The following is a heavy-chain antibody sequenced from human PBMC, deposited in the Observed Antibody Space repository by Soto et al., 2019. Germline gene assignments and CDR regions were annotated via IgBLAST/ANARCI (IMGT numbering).Heavy chain of an antibody. J-gene: IGHJ4*02. CDR2: THNSGNT. Sequence: PSATLSLTCTVSGGSVSSDYWSWIRQPPGKGLEWIGYTHNSGNTDYNPSLKSRVTISLDASRNEFSLSLRSVTAADTAAYYCAKGGWYEDHWGQGTLVTVSS. V-gene: IGHV4-59*08. D-gene: IGHD6-19*01. CDR1: GGSVSSDY. CDR3: AKGGWYEDH.